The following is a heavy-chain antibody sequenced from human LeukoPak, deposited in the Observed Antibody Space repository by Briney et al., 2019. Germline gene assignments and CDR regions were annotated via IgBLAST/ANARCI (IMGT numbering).Heavy chain of an antibody. D-gene: IGHD3-3*01. CDR2: ISWNSGSI. CDR1: GFTFDDYA. J-gene: IGHJ4*02. V-gene: IGHV3-9*01. CDR3: ARSYDFWSGYSGDVDY. Sequence: PGRSLRLSCAAAGFTFDDYAMRWVRQAPGKGLEWVSGISWNSGSIGYADSVKGRFTISRDNAKNSLYLQMNSLRAEDTALYYCARSYDFWSGYSGDVDYWGQGTLVTVSS.